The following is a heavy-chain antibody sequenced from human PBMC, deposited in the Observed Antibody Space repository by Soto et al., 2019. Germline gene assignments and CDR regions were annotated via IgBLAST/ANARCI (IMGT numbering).Heavy chain of an antibody. CDR1: GFTFSSYD. V-gene: IGHV3-23*01. CDR2: ISGGGGST. J-gene: IGHJ4*02. D-gene: IGHD2-15*01. CDR3: AKRDCGSCNFGAPAFDY. Sequence: EVQLLESGGGLVQPGGSLRLSCAASGFTFSSYDMSWVRQAPGRGLEWGSVISGGGGSTYYADSVKGRFTISRDNSKNTLYRQMNSLRAEDTAVYYCAKRDCGSCNFGAPAFDYWGQGTLVTVSS.